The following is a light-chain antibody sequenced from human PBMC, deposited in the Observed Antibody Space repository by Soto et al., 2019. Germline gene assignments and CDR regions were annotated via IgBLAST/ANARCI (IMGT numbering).Light chain of an antibody. J-gene: IGKJ1*01. CDR2: DAS. Sequence: EILLTQSPATLSLSPGERATLSCRASQRVSSYLAWYQQKPGQAPRLLIYDASNRATGIPARFSGSGSGTDFTLTISSLEPEDFAVYYCQQRSNWQTFGQGTKVDIK. CDR1: QRVSSY. V-gene: IGKV3-11*01. CDR3: QQRSNWQT.